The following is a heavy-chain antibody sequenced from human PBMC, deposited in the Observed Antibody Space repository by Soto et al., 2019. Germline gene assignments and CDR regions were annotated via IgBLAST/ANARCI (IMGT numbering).Heavy chain of an antibody. Sequence: EVQLVESGGGLVQPGGFLRLSCAASGFTFSTYSMNWVRQAPGKGLEWVSYISSSSSTIYYADSVKGRFTISRDNAKNSRYLQMNSLRAEDTAVYYCARHICSTSCYGDYWGQGTLVTVSS. CDR1: GFTFSTYS. V-gene: IGHV3-48*01. CDR2: ISSSSSTI. CDR3: ARHICSTSCYGDY. D-gene: IGHD2-2*01. J-gene: IGHJ4*02.